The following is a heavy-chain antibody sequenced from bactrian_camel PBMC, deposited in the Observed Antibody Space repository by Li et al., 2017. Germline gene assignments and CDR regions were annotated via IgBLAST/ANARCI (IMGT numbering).Heavy chain of an antibody. V-gene: IGHV3S1*01. Sequence: HVQLVESGGGSVQPGGSLRLSCVASEWTPSSNCMGWSRQAPGKEREGVASINSDGWTAYGDSVKGRFTISQDAATKVLYLHMNDLKPEDTAIYYWATDSPAACEYCSGG. D-gene: IGHD2*01. CDR2: INSDGWT. CDR1: EWTPSSNC.